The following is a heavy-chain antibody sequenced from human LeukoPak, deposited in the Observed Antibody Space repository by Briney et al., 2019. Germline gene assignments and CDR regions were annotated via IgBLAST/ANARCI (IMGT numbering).Heavy chain of an antibody. CDR2: IIPIFGTA. Sequence: ASVKVSCKASGGTFSSYAISWVRQAPGQGLEWMGGIIPIFGTANYAQKFQGRVTITADESTSTAYMELSSPRSEDTAVYYCATCHPLGATNMDYWGQGTLVTVSS. D-gene: IGHD1-26*01. CDR3: ATCHPLGATNMDY. J-gene: IGHJ4*02. V-gene: IGHV1-69*13. CDR1: GGTFSSYA.